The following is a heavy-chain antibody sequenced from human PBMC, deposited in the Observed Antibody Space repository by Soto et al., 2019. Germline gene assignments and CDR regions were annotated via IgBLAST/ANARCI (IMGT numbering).Heavy chain of an antibody. D-gene: IGHD6-13*01. Sequence: PSEILSLTCTVSGGSISSYYWSLIRQPPGKGLEWIGYIYYSGSTNYNPSLKSRVTISVDTSKNQFSLKLSSVTAADTAVYYCARPSGGSSWAFDYWGQGTLVTVSS. CDR3: ARPSGGSSWAFDY. J-gene: IGHJ4*02. V-gene: IGHV4-59*01. CDR2: IYYSGST. CDR1: GGSISSYY.